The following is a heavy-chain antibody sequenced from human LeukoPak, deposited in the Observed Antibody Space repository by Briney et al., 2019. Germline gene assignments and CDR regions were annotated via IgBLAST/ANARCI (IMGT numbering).Heavy chain of an antibody. D-gene: IGHD1-26*01. Sequence: GGSLRLSCAASGFTFSSYSRNWVRQAAGKGLGWVSSISSSSSYIYYADSVKGRFTISRDNAKNSLYLQMNSLRAEDTAVYYCARVVGAMVQPRGAFDIWGQGTMVTVSS. J-gene: IGHJ3*02. CDR2: ISSSSSYI. V-gene: IGHV3-21*01. CDR1: GFTFSSYS. CDR3: ARVVGAMVQPRGAFDI.